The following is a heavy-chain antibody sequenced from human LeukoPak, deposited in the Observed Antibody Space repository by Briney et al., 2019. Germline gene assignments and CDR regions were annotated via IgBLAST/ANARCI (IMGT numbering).Heavy chain of an antibody. CDR1: GYTFTFYY. D-gene: IGHD3-10*01. Sequence: ASVTVSCKASGYTFTFYYMHWGRRAPGQGLELMGCINPNSGGTNYAQKFQGWVTMTRDTSISTAYMELSRLRSDDTAVYYCARDYYGSEGADYWGQGTLVTVSS. CDR2: INPNSGGT. V-gene: IGHV1-2*04. CDR3: ARDYYGSEGADY. J-gene: IGHJ4*02.